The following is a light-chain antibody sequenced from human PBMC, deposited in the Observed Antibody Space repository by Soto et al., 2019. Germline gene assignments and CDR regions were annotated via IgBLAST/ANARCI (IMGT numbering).Light chain of an antibody. CDR1: SSDVGAYNY. V-gene: IGLV2-14*01. CDR3: KSYTTGSTYV. CDR2: DVS. J-gene: IGLJ1*01. Sequence: QSVLAQPASVSESPGQSIAISCTGISSDVGAYNYVSWYQQHPGKAPKLIIFDVSNRPSGVSNRFSGSKSGDTASLTISGLQAEDEADYFCKSYTTGSTYVFGTGTKVTVL.